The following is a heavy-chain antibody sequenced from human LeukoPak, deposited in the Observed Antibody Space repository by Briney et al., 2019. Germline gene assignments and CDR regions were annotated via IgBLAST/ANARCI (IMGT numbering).Heavy chain of an antibody. Sequence: PSETLSLTCTVSGGSFTTYYWSWIRQPAGRGLEWIGSIYYSGSTYYNPSLKSRVTISVDTSKNQFSLKLSSVTAADTAVYYCARGRYYDFWSGYSHAEANNFDYWGQGTLVTVSS. CDR1: GGSFTTYY. J-gene: IGHJ4*02. D-gene: IGHD3-3*01. CDR2: IYYSGST. V-gene: IGHV4-4*07. CDR3: ARGRYYDFWSGYSHAEANNFDY.